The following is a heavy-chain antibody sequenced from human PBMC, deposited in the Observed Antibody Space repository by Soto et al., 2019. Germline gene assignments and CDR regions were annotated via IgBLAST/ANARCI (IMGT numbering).Heavy chain of an antibody. CDR3: ARGDYYDIHDY. D-gene: IGHD3-22*01. V-gene: IGHV1-3*01. CDR2: INAGNGNT. J-gene: IGHJ4*02. Sequence: QVQLVQSGAEVKKPGASVKVSCKASGYTFTRYAMHWVRQAPGQRLEWMGWINAGNGNTKYSQKFQGRVTITRDTSASTAYMEVSSLRSEDTAVYYCARGDYYDIHDYWGQGTLVTVSS. CDR1: GYTFTRYA.